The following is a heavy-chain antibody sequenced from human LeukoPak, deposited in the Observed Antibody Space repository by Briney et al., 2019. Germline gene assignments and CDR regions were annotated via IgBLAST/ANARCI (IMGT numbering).Heavy chain of an antibody. Sequence: SGGSLRLSCAASGFTFSTYAMHWVRQAPGKGLEYVSAISSNGGSTYYANSVKGRFTISRDNSKNTLYLQMNSLRAEDTAVYYCAIQRGYDSSGHYYENWGQGTLVTVSS. CDR3: AIQRGYDSSGHYYEN. V-gene: IGHV3-64*01. CDR1: GFTFSTYA. D-gene: IGHD3-22*01. CDR2: ISSNGGST. J-gene: IGHJ4*02.